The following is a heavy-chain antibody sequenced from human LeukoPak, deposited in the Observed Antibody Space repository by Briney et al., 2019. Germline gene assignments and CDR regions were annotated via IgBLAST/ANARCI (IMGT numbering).Heavy chain of an antibody. CDR3: ARVGPVAGLSYFDY. D-gene: IGHD6-19*01. V-gene: IGHV1-18*01. J-gene: IGHJ4*02. Sequence: GASVKVSCKASGYTFTSYGISWVRQAPGQVLEWMGWISAYNGNTNYAQKLQGRVTMTTDTSTSTAYMELRSLRSDDTAVYYCARVGPVAGLSYFDYWGQGTLVTVSS. CDR1: GYTFTSYG. CDR2: ISAYNGNT.